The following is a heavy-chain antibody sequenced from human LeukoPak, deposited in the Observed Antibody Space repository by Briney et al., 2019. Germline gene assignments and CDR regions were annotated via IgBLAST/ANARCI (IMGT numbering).Heavy chain of an antibody. CDR3: AKGAPGYCSGGSCYSFGY. Sequence: GRSLRLSCAASGFTFSNYGMHWVRQAPGKGLEWVAVISYDGSNKYYADSVKGRFTISRDNSKNTLYLQMNSLRAEDTAVYYCAKGAPGYCSGGSCYSFGYWGQGTLVTVSS. J-gene: IGHJ4*02. V-gene: IGHV3-30*18. D-gene: IGHD2-15*01. CDR2: ISYDGSNK. CDR1: GFTFSNYG.